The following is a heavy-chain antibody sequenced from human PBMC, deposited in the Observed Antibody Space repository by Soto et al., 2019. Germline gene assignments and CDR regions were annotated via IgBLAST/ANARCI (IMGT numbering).Heavy chain of an antibody. Sequence: SETLSLTCTVSGGSISSSSYYWGWIRQPPGKGLEWIGYIYYSGSTNYNPSLKSRVTISVDTSKNQFSLKLSSVTAADTAVYYCARLNWDYDILTAYYPRPTYFDYWGQGTLVTVSS. V-gene: IGHV4-61*05. D-gene: IGHD3-9*01. J-gene: IGHJ4*02. CDR1: GGSISSSSYY. CDR3: ARLNWDYDILTAYYPRPTYFDY. CDR2: IYYSGST.